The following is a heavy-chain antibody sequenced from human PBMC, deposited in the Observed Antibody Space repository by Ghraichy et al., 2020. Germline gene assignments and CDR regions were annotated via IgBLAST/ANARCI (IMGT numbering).Heavy chain of an antibody. Sequence: SVKVSCKASGATFSSYAITWVRQAPGQGLEWMGGIIPVFGTTKYAQKFQGRVTITADKSTSTVYMELSSLRSEDTAVYYCARDDRYNWNYDLSVLDYWGQGTLVTVS. CDR3: ARDDRYNWNYDLSVLDY. D-gene: IGHD1-7*01. J-gene: IGHJ4*02. V-gene: IGHV1-69*06. CDR1: GATFSSYA. CDR2: IIPVFGTT.